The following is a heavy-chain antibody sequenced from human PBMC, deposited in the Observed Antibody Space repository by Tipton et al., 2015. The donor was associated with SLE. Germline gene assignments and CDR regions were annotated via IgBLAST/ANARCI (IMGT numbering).Heavy chain of an antibody. CDR1: GGSFSGYY. CDR2: INHSGST. Sequence: TLSLTCAVYGGSFSGYYWSWIRQPPGKGLEWIGEINHSGSTNYNPSLKSRVTISVDTSKNQFSLKLSSVTAADTAVYYCARDTGDAFDIWGQGTMVTVSS. CDR3: ARDTGDAFDI. V-gene: IGHV4-34*01. J-gene: IGHJ3*02.